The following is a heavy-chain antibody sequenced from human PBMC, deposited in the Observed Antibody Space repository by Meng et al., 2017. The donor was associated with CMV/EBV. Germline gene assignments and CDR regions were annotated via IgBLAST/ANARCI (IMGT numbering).Heavy chain of an antibody. CDR1: GFTFSSYS. CDR3: ARDAAGIAAAGSDFSAY. CDR2: ISSSSSTI. J-gene: IGHJ4*02. Sequence: GGSLKISCAASGFTFSSYSMNWVRQAPGKGLEWVSYISSSSSTIYYADSVKGRFTISRDNAKNSLYLQMNSLRAEDTAVYYCARDAAGIAAAGSDFSAYWGQGTLVTVSS. D-gene: IGHD6-13*01. V-gene: IGHV3-48*04.